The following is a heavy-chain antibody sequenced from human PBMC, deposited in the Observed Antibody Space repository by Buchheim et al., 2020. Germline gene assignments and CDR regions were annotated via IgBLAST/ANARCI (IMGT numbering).Heavy chain of an antibody. V-gene: IGHV4-59*01. J-gene: IGHJ6*02. CDR1: GGSISSYY. CDR2: IYYSGST. Sequence: QVQLQESGPGLVKPSETLSLTCTVSGGSISSYYWSWIRQPPGKGLEWIGYIYYSGSTNYNPSLKSRVTISVDTSKNQFSLKLSSVTAADTAVYYCARDASSPPHPPYYGMDVWGQGTT. D-gene: IGHD6-13*01. CDR3: ARDASSPPHPPYYGMDV.